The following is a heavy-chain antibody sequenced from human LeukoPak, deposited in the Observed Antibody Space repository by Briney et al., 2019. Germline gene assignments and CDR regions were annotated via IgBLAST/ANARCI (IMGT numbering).Heavy chain of an antibody. D-gene: IGHD6-19*01. CDR2: ISWNSGSI. CDR3: AKDLGIAVNYCYYGMDV. Sequence: GGSLRLSCAASGFTFDDYAMHWVRQAPGKGLEWVSGISWNSGSIGYADSVKGRFTISRDNAKNSLYLQMNSLRAEDTALYYCAKDLGIAVNYCYYGMDVWGQGTTVTVSS. V-gene: IGHV3-9*01. CDR1: GFTFDDYA. J-gene: IGHJ6*02.